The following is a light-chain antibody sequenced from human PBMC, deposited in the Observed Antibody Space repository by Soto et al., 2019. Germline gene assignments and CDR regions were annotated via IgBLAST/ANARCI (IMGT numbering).Light chain of an antibody. J-gene: IGKJ1*01. Sequence: DIQMTQSPSTLSASVGDRVTITCRASQSISSWLAWYQQKPGKAPKLLIYKASSLESGVPSRFSGSASGTAFTLTISSLQPDDFATYYCQHYNTSPWTFGQGTRVEIK. CDR1: QSISSW. CDR2: KAS. V-gene: IGKV1-5*03. CDR3: QHYNTSPWT.